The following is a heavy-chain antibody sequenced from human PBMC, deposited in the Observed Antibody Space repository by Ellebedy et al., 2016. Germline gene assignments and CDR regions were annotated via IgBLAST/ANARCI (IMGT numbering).Heavy chain of an antibody. V-gene: IGHV1-18*04. J-gene: IGHJ4*02. CDR2: ISAYNGNT. CDR3: ASQSSGSYYNRGY. Sequence: ASVKVSCKASGYTFTGYYMHWVRQAPGQGLEWMGWISAYNGNTNYAQKLQGRVTMTTDTSTSTAYMELRSLRSDDTAVYYCASQSSGSYYNRGYWGQGTLVTVS. CDR1: GYTFTGYY. D-gene: IGHD3-10*01.